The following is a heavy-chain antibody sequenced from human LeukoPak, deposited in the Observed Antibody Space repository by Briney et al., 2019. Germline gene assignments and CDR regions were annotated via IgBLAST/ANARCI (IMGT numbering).Heavy chain of an antibody. CDR2: ISGSGYYT. J-gene: IGHJ6*03. CDR1: GSGFTFGNFA. Sequence: GGSLRLSCEASGSGFTFGNFAMSWVRQAPGKGLEWVSGISGSGYYTYYADSVKGRFTISRDNSKNTLYIQMNSLRAEDTAVYYCAKDGSWGDYYFYFYMDVWGRGTTVTVSS. D-gene: IGHD3-16*01. CDR3: AKDGSWGDYYFYFYMDV. V-gene: IGHV3-23*01.